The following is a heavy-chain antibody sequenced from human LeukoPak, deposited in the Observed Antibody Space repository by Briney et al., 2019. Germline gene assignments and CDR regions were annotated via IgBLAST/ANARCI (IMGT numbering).Heavy chain of an antibody. CDR1: GYTFINHW. J-gene: IGHJ5*02. CDR2: INPTGTRT. CDR3: ARDNSVGGIAWWFDP. D-gene: IGHD1-26*01. V-gene: IGHV1-46*01. Sequence: ASVKVSCKASGYTFINHWMHWVRQAPGQGLEWVGLINPTGTRTLYAQKFQGRITLTRDMSTTTDYMELSSLTSEDTAVYYCARDNSVGGIAWWFDPWGQGTMVTVSS.